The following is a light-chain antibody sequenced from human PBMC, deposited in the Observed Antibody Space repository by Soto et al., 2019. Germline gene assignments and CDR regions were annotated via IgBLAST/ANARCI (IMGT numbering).Light chain of an antibody. Sequence: EVVLTQSPATLSLSPGDRATLSCGASQSVASNSLAWYQERPGLAPRLLIYDSFSRAAGVPERFSGSGSGTDFSLTISRLEPEDFAVYFCQQYGSSPVTFGGGTKVDVK. V-gene: IGKV3D-20*01. CDR3: QQYGSSPVT. CDR1: QSVASNS. CDR2: DSF. J-gene: IGKJ4*01.